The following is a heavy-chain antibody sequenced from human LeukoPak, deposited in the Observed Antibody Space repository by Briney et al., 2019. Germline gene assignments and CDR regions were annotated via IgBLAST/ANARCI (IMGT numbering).Heavy chain of an antibody. V-gene: IGHV1-69*05. J-gene: IGHJ5*02. Sequence: SVKVSCKASGGTFSSYAISWVRQAPGQGLEWMGGIIPIFGTANYAQKFQGRVTITTDESTSTAYMELSSLRSEDTAVYHCARGMEQLSWFDPWGQGTLVTVSS. D-gene: IGHD6-6*01. CDR3: ARGMEQLSWFDP. CDR2: IIPIFGTA. CDR1: GGTFSSYA.